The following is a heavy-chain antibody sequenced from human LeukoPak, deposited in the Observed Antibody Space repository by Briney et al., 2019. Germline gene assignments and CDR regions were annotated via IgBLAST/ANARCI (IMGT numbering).Heavy chain of an antibody. D-gene: IGHD6-19*01. V-gene: IGHV3-33*01. Sequence: GGSLRLSCAASGFTFSSYGMHWVRQAPGKGLEWVAVMWYDGSNKYYADSVKGRFTISRDNSKNTLYLKMDSLRVEDTAVYYCARDPGVRWLVGFDYWGQGTLATVSS. CDR1: GFTFSSYG. CDR3: ARDPGVRWLVGFDY. CDR2: MWYDGSNK. J-gene: IGHJ4*02.